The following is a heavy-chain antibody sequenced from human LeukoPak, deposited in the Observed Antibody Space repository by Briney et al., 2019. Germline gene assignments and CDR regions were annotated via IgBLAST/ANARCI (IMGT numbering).Heavy chain of an antibody. CDR1: GGTFSSYA. CDR2: IIPIFGTA. D-gene: IGHD1-26*01. V-gene: IGHV1-69*01. Sequence: SVKVSCKASGGTFSSYAISWVRQAPGQGLEWMGGIIPIFGTANYAQKFQGRVTITADESTSTAYMELSSLRSEDTAVYYCARGGATRMKFDYWGQGTLVTVSS. J-gene: IGHJ4*02. CDR3: ARGGATRMKFDY.